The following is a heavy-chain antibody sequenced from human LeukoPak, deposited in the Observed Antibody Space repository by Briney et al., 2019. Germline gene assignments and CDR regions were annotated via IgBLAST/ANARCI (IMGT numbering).Heavy chain of an antibody. D-gene: IGHD5-12*01. J-gene: IGHJ3*02. V-gene: IGHV4-38-2*02. CDR3: SRYIVSSPNDDFDS. CDR1: GYSISSGYY. CDR2: FYHSGRP. Sequence: LETLSLTCTVSGYSISSGYYWGWIRHPPGKGLDWFGRFYHSGRPYSTPSPKSQVPISVDTSKKQFSLKLTSVPAAAPAFFYFSRYIVSSPNDDFDSWGQRTMVTASS.